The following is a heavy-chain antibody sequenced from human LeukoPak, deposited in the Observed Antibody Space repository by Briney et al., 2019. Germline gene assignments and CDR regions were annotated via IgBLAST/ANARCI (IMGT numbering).Heavy chain of an antibody. CDR2: IHDSGST. V-gene: IGHV4-59*08. J-gene: IGHJ6*03. CDR3: ARHAQMVYATKYYYYYMDV. D-gene: IGHD2-8*01. CDR1: GGSISSYY. Sequence: PSETLSLTCTVSGGSISSYYWSWIRQPPGKGLEWIGYIHDSGSTNYNPSLKSRVTISVDTSKNQFSLKLNSMTAADTDVYYCARHAQMVYATKYYYYYMDVWGKGTTVTVSS.